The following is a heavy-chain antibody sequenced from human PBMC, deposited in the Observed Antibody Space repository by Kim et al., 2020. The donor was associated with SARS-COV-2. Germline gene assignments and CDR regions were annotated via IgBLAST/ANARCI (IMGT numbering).Heavy chain of an antibody. CDR3: ASGSDGY. J-gene: IGHJ4*02. CDR2: DGSST. D-gene: IGHD1-26*01. Sequence: DGSSTSYADSVKGRFTISRDNAKNTLYLQMNSLRAEDTAVYYCASGSDGYWGQGTLVTVSS. V-gene: IGHV3-74*01.